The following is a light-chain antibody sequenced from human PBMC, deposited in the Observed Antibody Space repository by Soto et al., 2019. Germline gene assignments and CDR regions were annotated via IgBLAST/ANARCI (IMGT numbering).Light chain of an antibody. CDR1: SRDVGSYDL. V-gene: IGLV2-23*02. CDR3: CSYGGSTTLVV. CDR2: DVK. Sequence: QSALTQPASVSGSLGQSITISCTGTSRDVGSYDLVSWYQQHPGKVPKLIIYDVKKRPSGVSDCFSGSKSGNTATLTISGLPDEDEDDYYCCSYGGSTTLVVFGSGTKLTVL. J-gene: IGLJ2*01.